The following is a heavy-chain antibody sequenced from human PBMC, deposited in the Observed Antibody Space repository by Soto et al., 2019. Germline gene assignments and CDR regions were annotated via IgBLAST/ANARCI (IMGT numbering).Heavy chain of an antibody. CDR1: GGTFSTYT. V-gene: IGHV1-69*08. CDR2: IIPILNTV. CDR3: ARDGLGFYYDSSGLDY. Sequence: GASVKVSCKASGGTFSTYTISWVRQAPGQGLEWMGRIIPILNTVNYAQKLQGRVTITADTSTSTAYMELSSLRSEDTAVYYCARDGLGFYYDSSGLDYWGQGTLVTVSS. D-gene: IGHD3-22*01. J-gene: IGHJ4*02.